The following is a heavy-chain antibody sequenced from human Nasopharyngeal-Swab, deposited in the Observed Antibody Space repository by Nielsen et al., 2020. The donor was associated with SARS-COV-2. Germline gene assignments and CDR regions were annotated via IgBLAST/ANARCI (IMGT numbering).Heavy chain of an antibody. CDR2: ISTSGVTI. CDR3: VRGSYGHYDS. CDR1: GFTFDNYE. Sequence: GGSLRLSCVASGFTFDNYEMNWVRQAPGKGLEGVSYISTSGVTIHYADSVRGRFTISRDNAKNSLFLQMNSLRAEETAIYYCVRGSYGHYDSWGQGALITVSS. V-gene: IGHV3-48*03. J-gene: IGHJ5*01. D-gene: IGHD4-17*01.